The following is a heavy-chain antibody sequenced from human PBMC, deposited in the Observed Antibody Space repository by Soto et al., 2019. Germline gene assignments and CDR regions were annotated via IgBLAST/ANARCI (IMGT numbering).Heavy chain of an antibody. CDR2: IYSTGGT. V-gene: IGHV4-4*07. D-gene: IGHD1-26*01. J-gene: IGHJ6*02. CDR1: GDSIGRFY. Sequence: PSETLSLTCNVSGDSIGRFYWSWIRQSAEKGLEWIGRIYSTGGTAYNPALEGRITISLDRSNNHVSLEMNSVTAADTAVYFCARDLSGTGLDIWGRGTRVTAP. CDR3: ARDLSGTGLDI.